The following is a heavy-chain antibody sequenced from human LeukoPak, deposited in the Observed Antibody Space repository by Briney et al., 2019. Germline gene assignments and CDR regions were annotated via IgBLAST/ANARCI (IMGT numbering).Heavy chain of an antibody. CDR2: ISDSGST. V-gene: IGHV4-59*01. CDR3: ARGGSNYDLLTGSYYFDF. CDR1: GXSTRSYY. J-gene: IGHJ4*02. Sequence: SETLSLTCAVSGXSTRSYYGSWIRQPPGKGLESIGYISDSGSTKYNPSLESRVTISVDTSKNQFSLKLTSVTAADTAVYYCARGGSNYDLLTGSYYFDFWGQGTLVTVSP. D-gene: IGHD3-9*01.